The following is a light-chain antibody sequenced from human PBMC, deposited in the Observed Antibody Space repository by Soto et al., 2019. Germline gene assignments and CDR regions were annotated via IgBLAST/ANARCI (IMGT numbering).Light chain of an antibody. Sequence: LTQPASVSGSPGQSITISCTGTSSDVGGYNYVSWYQQHPGKAPKLMIYEVSNRPSGVSNRFSGSKSGNTASLTISGLQAEDEADYYCSPYTSSSTLYVFGTGTKVTVL. V-gene: IGLV2-14*01. CDR3: SPYTSSSTLYV. CDR2: EVS. CDR1: SSDVGGYNY. J-gene: IGLJ1*01.